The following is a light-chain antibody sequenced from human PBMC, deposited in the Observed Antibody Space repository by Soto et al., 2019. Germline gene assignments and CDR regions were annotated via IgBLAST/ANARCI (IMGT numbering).Light chain of an antibody. CDR2: GVT. CDR1: TNDVGGYNY. Sequence: QSALTQPASVSGSPGQSITISCSGTTNDVGGYNYVSWYQQHPGKAPKLLIYGVTDRPSGVSSRFSGSKSGNAASLTISGLQAEDEGDYYCSSFAGSPVVFGGGTKLTVL. V-gene: IGLV2-14*03. CDR3: SSFAGSPVV. J-gene: IGLJ2*01.